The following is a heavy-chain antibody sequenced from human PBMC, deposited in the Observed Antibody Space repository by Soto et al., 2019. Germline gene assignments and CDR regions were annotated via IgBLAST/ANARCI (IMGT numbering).Heavy chain of an antibody. V-gene: IGHV4-61*01. CDR2: IYYTGTT. CDR1: GQALRSDSYY. CDR3: ARAGSPWFVLLSAFHP. D-gene: IGHD3-9*01. J-gene: IGHJ5*02. Sequence: RSIRRPVSGQALRSDSYYCSCLLTSPGVRLECIAYIYYTGTTNYNPSLKSRVTISVDTSKNQFSLRLTSVTAADTAVYYCARAGSPWFVLLSAFHPWGQGILVSVTT.